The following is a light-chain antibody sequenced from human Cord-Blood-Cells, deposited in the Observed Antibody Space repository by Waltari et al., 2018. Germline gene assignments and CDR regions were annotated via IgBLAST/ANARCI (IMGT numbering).Light chain of an antibody. Sequence: QSALTQPASVSGSPGQSITISCTGTSSDVGGYNYVSWYQQHPGKAPKLRIYDVSNRSSGVANRFSGSKSGNTASLTISGLQAEDEADYYCSSYTSSSTLVFGGGTKLTVL. V-gene: IGLV2-14*01. J-gene: IGLJ3*02. CDR3: SSYTSSSTLV. CDR2: DVS. CDR1: SSDVGGYNY.